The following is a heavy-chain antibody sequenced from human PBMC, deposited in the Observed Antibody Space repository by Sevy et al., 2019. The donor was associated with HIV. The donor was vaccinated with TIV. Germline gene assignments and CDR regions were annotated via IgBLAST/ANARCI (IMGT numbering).Heavy chain of an antibody. V-gene: IGHV3-33*06. CDR1: GFTFSDFG. Sequence: GGSLRLSCATSGFTFSDFGMHWVRRAPGKGLEWVAVIWYDGGNEHYADSVKGRFTVSRDNSKNTVYLQMNSLRVEDTAVYYCAKGGKRYAGAYFFDYWGQRTLVTVSS. D-gene: IGHD2-8*01. CDR3: AKGGKRYAGAYFFDY. CDR2: IWYDGGNE. J-gene: IGHJ4*02.